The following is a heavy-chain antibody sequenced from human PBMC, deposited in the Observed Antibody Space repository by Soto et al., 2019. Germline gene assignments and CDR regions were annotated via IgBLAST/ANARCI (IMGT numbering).Heavy chain of an antibody. CDR3: AKDSVSYNGIHDAFDI. V-gene: IGHV3-23*01. CDR2: LGGGDDI. Sequence: VQLLESGGGLVQPGGSLRLSCEASGFTFSNYAMSWVRQAPGERPEWVSTLGGGDDIFYADSVKGRFTISRDDSRNTLYLRMDNLRVEDTAIYFCAKDSVSYNGIHDAFDIWGQGTVVTVSS. CDR1: GFTFSNYA. D-gene: IGHD1-1*01. J-gene: IGHJ3*02.